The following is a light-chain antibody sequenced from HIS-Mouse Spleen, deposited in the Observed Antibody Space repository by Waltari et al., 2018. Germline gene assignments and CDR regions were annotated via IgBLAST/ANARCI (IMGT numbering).Light chain of an antibody. Sequence: QSALTQPASVSGSPGQSITISCTGNSSDVGRSNLICWYQQHPGKAPKLMIYEGSKRPSGVSNRFSGSKSGNTASLTISGLQAEDEADYYCCSYAGSSTLVFGGGTKLTVL. CDR1: SSDVGRSNL. J-gene: IGLJ2*01. V-gene: IGLV2-23*01. CDR2: EGS. CDR3: CSYAGSSTLV.